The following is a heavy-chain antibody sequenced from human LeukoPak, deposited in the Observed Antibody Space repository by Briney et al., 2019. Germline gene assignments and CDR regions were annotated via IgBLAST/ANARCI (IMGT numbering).Heavy chain of an antibody. Sequence: GESLKISCKASGYIFTNYWNGWVRQMPGKGLEWMGINFPGDSDSRYSPSFHGQVTFSADKSISTAYLQWSSLKASDTAMFYCARVVNAAVPDYWGQGTLVTVSS. CDR2: NFPGDSDS. CDR3: ARVVNAAVPDY. V-gene: IGHV5-51*01. CDR1: GYIFTNYW. D-gene: IGHD6-13*01. J-gene: IGHJ4*02.